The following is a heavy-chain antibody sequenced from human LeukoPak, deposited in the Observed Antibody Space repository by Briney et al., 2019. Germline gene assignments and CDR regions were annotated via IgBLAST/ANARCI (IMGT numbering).Heavy chain of an antibody. J-gene: IGHJ4*02. CDR1: GFTFSSYA. D-gene: IGHD3-9*01. CDR2: ISSGDRT. CDR3: AKDATASPYFHWFDN. Sequence: GGSLRLSCAASGFTFSSYAMKWVRQAPGKGLEWVAGISSGDRTFHAESVKGRFTISRDKSKDTLYLQMNSLRAEDTAVYYCAKDATASPYFHWFDNWGQGTQVIVPS. V-gene: IGHV3-23*01.